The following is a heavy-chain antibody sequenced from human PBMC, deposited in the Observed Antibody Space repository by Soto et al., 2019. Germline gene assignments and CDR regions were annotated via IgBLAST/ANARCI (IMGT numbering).Heavy chain of an antibody. CDR2: ISGDGTTV. D-gene: IGHD3-9*01. V-gene: IGHV3-11*01. CDR3: ARDRYYYGMDV. CDR1: GFSFSDYY. J-gene: IGHJ6*02. Sequence: QMQLVEPGGGLVTPGGSLRLSCAASGFSFSDYYISWIRQAPGKGLEWISYISGDGTTVHYIDSVKGRFTISRDNAKNSLYLQINSLRAEDSAVYYCARDRYYYGMDVWGQGTTVTVSS.